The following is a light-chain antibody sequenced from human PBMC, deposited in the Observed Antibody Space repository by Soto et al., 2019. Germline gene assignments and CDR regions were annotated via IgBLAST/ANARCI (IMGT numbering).Light chain of an antibody. J-gene: IGLJ1*01. CDR1: SSDVGGYNY. CDR2: DVS. Sequence: QSVLTQPASVSGSPGQPITISCTGTSSDVGGYNYVSWYQHHPGKAPKLMIFDVSNRPSGVSNRFSGSKSGNTASLTSSGLQPEDEADYYCSSYTTSNTRQIVFGSGTKLTVL. V-gene: IGLV2-14*03. CDR3: SSYTTSNTRQIV.